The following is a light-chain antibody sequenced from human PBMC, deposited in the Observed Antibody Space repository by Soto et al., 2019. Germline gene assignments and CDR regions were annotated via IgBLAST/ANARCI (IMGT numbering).Light chain of an antibody. CDR2: LAS. Sequence: EIVMTQFPLSLPVTPGEPACISCTSRQSLLHSNGNNYLDWYLQKPGQSPQLLIYLASNRAAGVPDRFSGSGSGTDFTLKISRVAEDDVGDYCCMQALQLPSFGAGTKVDIK. V-gene: IGKV2-28*01. CDR1: QSLLHSNGNNY. CDR3: MQALQLPS. J-gene: IGKJ3*01.